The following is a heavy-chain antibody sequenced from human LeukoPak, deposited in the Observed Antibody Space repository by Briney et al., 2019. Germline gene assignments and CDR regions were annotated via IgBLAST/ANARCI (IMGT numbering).Heavy chain of an antibody. CDR2: ISYDGSNK. CDR3: ARDFRAGGVTSKAFDI. Sequence: PGGSLRLSCAASGFTFSSYSMNWVRQAPGKGLEWVAVISYDGSNKYYAGSVKGRFTISRDNSKNTLYLQMNSLRAEDTAVYYCARDFRAGGVTSKAFDIWGQGTMVTVSS. V-gene: IGHV3-30*03. D-gene: IGHD3-16*01. J-gene: IGHJ3*02. CDR1: GFTFSSYS.